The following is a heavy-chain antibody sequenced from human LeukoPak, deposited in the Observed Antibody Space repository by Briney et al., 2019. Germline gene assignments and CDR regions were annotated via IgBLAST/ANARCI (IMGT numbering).Heavy chain of an antibody. J-gene: IGHJ6*03. CDR2: ISGSGGST. V-gene: IGHV3-23*01. Sequence: GGSLRLSCAASGFTFSSYAMSWVRQAPGKGLEWVSAISGSGGSTYYADSVKGRFTISRDNSKNTLYLQMNSLRAEDTAVYYCAKGGYYGSGSYYKPIYYYYYYMDVWGKGTTVTVSS. D-gene: IGHD3-10*01. CDR1: GFTFSSYA. CDR3: AKGGYYGSGSYYKPIYYYYYYMDV.